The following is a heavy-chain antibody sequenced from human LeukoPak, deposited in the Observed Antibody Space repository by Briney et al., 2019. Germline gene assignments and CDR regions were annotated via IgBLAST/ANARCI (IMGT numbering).Heavy chain of an antibody. D-gene: IGHD2-2*01. Sequence: ASVKVSCKASGYTFTSYGISWVRQAPGQGLEWMGWISAYNGNTNYAQKLQGRVTMTTDTSTSTAYMELRSLRSDDTAVYYCARDRRTTYCSSTSCSFDYWGQGTLVTVSS. J-gene: IGHJ4*02. CDR2: ISAYNGNT. V-gene: IGHV1-18*01. CDR3: ARDRRTTYCSSTSCSFDY. CDR1: GYTFTSYG.